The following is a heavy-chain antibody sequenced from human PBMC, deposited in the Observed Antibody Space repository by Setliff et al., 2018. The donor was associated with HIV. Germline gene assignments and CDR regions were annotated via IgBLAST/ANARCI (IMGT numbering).Heavy chain of an antibody. J-gene: IGHJ4*02. V-gene: IGHV1-18*01. Sequence: ASVKVSCKASGYTLSTYLIAWVRQAPGQGLEWMGWISPFNGNTNYAQKLQGRVTVTSDKSTSTAYLELRSLGSDDTAIYYCARATSGTILDYWGQGTLVTVSS. D-gene: IGHD3-10*01. CDR1: GYTLSTYL. CDR3: ARATSGTILDY. CDR2: ISPFNGNT.